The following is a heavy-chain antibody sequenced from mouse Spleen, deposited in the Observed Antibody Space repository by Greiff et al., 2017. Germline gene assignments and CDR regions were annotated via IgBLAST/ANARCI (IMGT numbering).Heavy chain of an antibody. D-gene: IGHD1-1*01. J-gene: IGHJ3*01. CDR2: ISSGGSYT. Sequence: DVKLVESGGGLVKPGGSLKLSCAASGFTFSSYAMSWVRQTPEKRLEWVATISSGGSYTYYPDSVKGRFTISRDNAKNTLYLQMSSLRSEDTAMYYCANYYGSSLFAYWGQGTLVTVSA. CDR1: GFTFSSYA. CDR3: ANYYGSSLFAY. V-gene: IGHV5-9-1*01.